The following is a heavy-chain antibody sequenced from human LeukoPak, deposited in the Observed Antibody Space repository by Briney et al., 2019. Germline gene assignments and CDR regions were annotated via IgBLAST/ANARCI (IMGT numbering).Heavy chain of an antibody. Sequence: GASVKVSCTASGGTFSSYAISWVRQAPGQGLEWMGGIIPIFGTANYAQKFQGRVTITADESTSTAYMELSSLRSEDTAVYYCATYRPKRSIAARRGDYYFDYWGQGTLVTVSS. CDR1: GGTFSSYA. CDR2: IIPIFGTA. CDR3: ATYRPKRSIAARRGDYYFDY. D-gene: IGHD6-6*01. V-gene: IGHV1-69*13. J-gene: IGHJ4*02.